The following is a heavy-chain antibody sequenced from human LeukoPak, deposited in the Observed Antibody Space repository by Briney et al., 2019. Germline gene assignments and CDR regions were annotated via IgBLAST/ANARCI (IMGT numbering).Heavy chain of an antibody. V-gene: IGHV3-23*01. Sequence: PGGSLRLSCAASGFTFSSYAMSWVRQAPGKGLEWVSGISGSGGSTFYADSVKGRFTFSRDNSKNTLYLQMNSLRAEDTAVYYCANLWFGESINIWGQGTMVTVSS. CDR3: ANLWFGESINI. J-gene: IGHJ3*02. CDR1: GFTFSSYA. D-gene: IGHD3-10*01. CDR2: ISGSGGST.